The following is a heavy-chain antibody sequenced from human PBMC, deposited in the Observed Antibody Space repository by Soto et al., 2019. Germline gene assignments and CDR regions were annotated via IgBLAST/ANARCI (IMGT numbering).Heavy chain of an antibody. D-gene: IGHD6-13*01. Sequence: GSLRLSCAASGFTFSSYAMSWVRQAPGKGLEWVSAISGSGGSTYYADSVKGRFTISRDNSKNTLCLQMNSLRAEDTAVYYCAKATAAAGTSSWFDPWGQGTLVTVSS. CDR2: ISGSGGST. V-gene: IGHV3-23*01. CDR3: AKATAAAGTSSWFDP. CDR1: GFTFSSYA. J-gene: IGHJ5*02.